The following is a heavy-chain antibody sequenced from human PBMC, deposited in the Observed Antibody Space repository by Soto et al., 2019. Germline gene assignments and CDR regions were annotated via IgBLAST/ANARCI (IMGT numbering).Heavy chain of an antibody. CDR3: GTETVSSGLDY. J-gene: IGHJ4*02. D-gene: IGHD3-22*01. CDR2: IYCGGSI. Sequence: QTLSLTCTLSGGTICRAGYYRSWIRQHTGEGLEWIGFIYCGGSIFYIPSVKSRVTLSVDTSNNQFSLELSSVTAADTAVYYWGTETVSSGLDYCGEGTLVTVSS. CDR1: GGTICRAGYY. V-gene: IGHV4-31*03.